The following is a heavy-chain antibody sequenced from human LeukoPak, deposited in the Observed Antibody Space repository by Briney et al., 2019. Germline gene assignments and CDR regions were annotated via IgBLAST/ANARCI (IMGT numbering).Heavy chain of an antibody. Sequence: SETLSLTCAVYGGSFSGYYWSWIRRPPGKGLEWIGEINHSGSANYNPSLKSRVTISVDTSKNQFSLKLSSVTAADTAVYYCARGKRKIQLWFLDYWGQGTLVTVSS. CDR3: ARGKRKIQLWFLDY. CDR2: INHSGSA. CDR1: GGSFSGYY. J-gene: IGHJ4*02. V-gene: IGHV4-34*01. D-gene: IGHD5-18*01.